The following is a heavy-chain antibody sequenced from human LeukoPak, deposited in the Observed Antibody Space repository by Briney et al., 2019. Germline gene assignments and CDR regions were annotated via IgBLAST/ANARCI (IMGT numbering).Heavy chain of an antibody. J-gene: IGHJ3*02. D-gene: IGHD1-26*01. Sequence: GGSLRLSCAASGFTFDDYAMHWVRQAPGKGLEWVSLISGDGGSTYYADSVKGRFTISRDNSKNSLYLQMNSLRTEDTALYYCAKTFRSGSYLDAFGIWGQGTMVTVSS. CDR1: GFTFDDYA. CDR2: ISGDGGST. V-gene: IGHV3-43*02. CDR3: AKTFRSGSYLDAFGI.